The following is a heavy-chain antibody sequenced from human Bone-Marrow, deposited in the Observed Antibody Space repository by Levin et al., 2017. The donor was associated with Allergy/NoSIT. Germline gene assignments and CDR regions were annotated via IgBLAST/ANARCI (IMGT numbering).Heavy chain of an antibody. CDR1: GFTFSAYA. J-gene: IGHJ6*02. CDR3: ARDRDVYYDFGSGYYYYDMDV. CDR2: ISNNGGST. D-gene: IGHD3-3*01. V-gene: IGHV3-23*01. Sequence: PGGSLRLSCAASGFTFSAYAMSWVRQAPGKGLEWVSSISNNGGSTYYADSVKGRFTISRDNSKNTLYLQMNSLRAEDTAVYYCARDRDVYYDFGSGYYYYDMDVWGQGTTVTVSS.